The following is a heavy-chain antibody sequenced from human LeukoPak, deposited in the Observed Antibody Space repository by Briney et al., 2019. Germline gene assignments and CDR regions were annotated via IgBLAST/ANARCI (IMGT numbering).Heavy chain of an antibody. CDR2: ISYDGSTK. D-gene: IGHD1-1*01. CDR3: ARAPVRNWQPLGPKYYYYYMDV. J-gene: IGHJ6*03. Sequence: GGSLRLPCTASQFTFSNYAMHWVRQAPGKGLEWVAVISYDGSTKHYADSVKGRFTISRDNSKNTLYLQMDSLRAEDTAVCYCARAPVRNWQPLGPKYYYYYMDVWGKGTTVTVSS. CDR1: QFTFSNYA. V-gene: IGHV3-30*04.